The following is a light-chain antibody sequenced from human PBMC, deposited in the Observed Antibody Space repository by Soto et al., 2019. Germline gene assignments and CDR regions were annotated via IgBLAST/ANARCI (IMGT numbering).Light chain of an antibody. V-gene: IGKV3-20*01. CDR2: GAS. Sequence: EIVLTQSPGTLSLSPGERATLSCRASQSVSSSYLAWYQQKPGQAPRLLIYGASSRATGIPDRFSGSGSETDFTLTISRLVPEDFAVYYCQQYGSSITFGQGTRLEN. CDR1: QSVSSSY. CDR3: QQYGSSIT. J-gene: IGKJ5*01.